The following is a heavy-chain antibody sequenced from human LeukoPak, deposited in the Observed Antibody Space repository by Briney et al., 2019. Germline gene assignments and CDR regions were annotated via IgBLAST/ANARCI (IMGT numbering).Heavy chain of an antibody. D-gene: IGHD3-3*01. J-gene: IGHJ6*02. CDR2: IYSGGST. CDR3: AKVPQTYYDFWSGSIGYYYYGMDV. CDR1: GFTVSSNY. Sequence: GGSLRLSCAASGFTVSSNYMSWVRQAPGKGLEWVSIIYSGGSTYYADSVKGRFTISRDNSKNTLYLQMNSLRAEDTAVYYCAKVPQTYYDFWSGSIGYYYYGMDVWGQGTTVTVSS. V-gene: IGHV3-53*05.